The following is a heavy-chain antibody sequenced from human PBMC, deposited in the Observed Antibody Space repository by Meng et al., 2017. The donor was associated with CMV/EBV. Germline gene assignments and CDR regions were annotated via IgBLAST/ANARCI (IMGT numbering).Heavy chain of an antibody. CDR1: GFTFSSYS. CDR2: ISSSSSYI. J-gene: IGHJ6*02. CDR3: ARGGLYSRSSGDYYYYGMDV. V-gene: IGHV3-21*01. D-gene: IGHD6-6*01. Sequence: GESLKISCAASGFTFSSYSMNWVRQAPGKGLEWVSSISSSSSYIYYADSVKGRFTISRDNAKNSLYLQMNSLRAEDTAVYYCARGGLYSRSSGDYYYYGMDVWGQGTTVTVSS.